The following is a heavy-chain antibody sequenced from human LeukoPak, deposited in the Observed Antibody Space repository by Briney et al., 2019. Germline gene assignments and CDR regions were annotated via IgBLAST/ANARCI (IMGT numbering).Heavy chain of an antibody. D-gene: IGHD5-18*01. Sequence: GGSLRLSCEGSGFTLSNYAMIWVRQAPGKGLEWVSAISGSGGSTFYADAVTGRFTISRDNSKNMFYLQMNSLRAEDTAVYYCAIEGYSYGYGMDGWGQGTTVTVSS. CDR3: AIEGYSYGYGMDG. CDR2: ISGSGGST. CDR1: GFTLSNYA. J-gene: IGHJ6*02. V-gene: IGHV3-23*01.